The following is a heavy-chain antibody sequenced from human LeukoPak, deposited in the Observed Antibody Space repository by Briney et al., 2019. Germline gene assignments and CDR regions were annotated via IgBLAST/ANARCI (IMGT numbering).Heavy chain of an antibody. CDR3: ARDRYYDSSGYYYYYYGMDV. CDR2: IIPILGIA. V-gene: IGHV1-69*04. CDR1: GGTFSSYA. Sequence: SVKVSRKASGGTFSSYAISWVRQAPGQELEWMGRIIPILGIANYAQKFQGRVTITADKSTSTAYMELSSLRSEDTAVYYCARDRYYDSSGYYYYYYGMDVWGQGTTVTVSS. J-gene: IGHJ6*02. D-gene: IGHD3-22*01.